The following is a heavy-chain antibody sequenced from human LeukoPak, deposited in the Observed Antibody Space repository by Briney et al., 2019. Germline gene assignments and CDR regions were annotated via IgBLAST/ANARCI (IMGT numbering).Heavy chain of an antibody. Sequence: PGRSLRLSCAASGLTFDDYAMHWVRQAPGKGLEWVSGISWNSGSIGYADSVKGRFTVSRDNAKNSLYLQMNSLRAEDTALYYCAKDNGMATTTGAFDIWGQGTMVTVSS. CDR1: GLTFDDYA. CDR2: ISWNSGSI. V-gene: IGHV3-9*01. J-gene: IGHJ3*02. D-gene: IGHD5-24*01. CDR3: AKDNGMATTTGAFDI.